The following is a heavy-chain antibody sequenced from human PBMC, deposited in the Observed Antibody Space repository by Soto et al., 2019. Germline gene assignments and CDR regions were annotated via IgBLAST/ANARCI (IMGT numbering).Heavy chain of an antibody. D-gene: IGHD6-19*01. CDR1: GDTFRNYA. V-gene: IGHV1-69*18. CDR3: ARDPGIAVVGRGNSFEP. CDR2: IIPLFST. J-gene: IGHJ5*02. Sequence: QVQLVQSGAEVKKPGSSVKVSCKASGDTFRNYAFTWVRQAPGQGLEWMGTIIPLFSTRYAQKFQGRVTMTADESTSTVYMDLSSLKSDDTAVYYCARDPGIAVVGRGNSFEPWGQGTLVTVSS.